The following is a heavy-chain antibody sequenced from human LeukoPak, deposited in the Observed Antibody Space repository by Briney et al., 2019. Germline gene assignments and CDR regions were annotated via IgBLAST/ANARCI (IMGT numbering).Heavy chain of an antibody. CDR3: AAAPSIAARPDLMNYFDY. V-gene: IGHV1-58*02. CDR1: GFTFTSSA. J-gene: IGHJ4*02. D-gene: IGHD6-6*01. Sequence: ASVKVSCKACGFTFTSSAMQWVRQARGQRLEWIGWIVVGSGNTNYAQKFQERVTITRDMSTSTAYMELSSLRSEDTAVYYCAAAPSIAARPDLMNYFDYWGQGTLVTVSS. CDR2: IVVGSGNT.